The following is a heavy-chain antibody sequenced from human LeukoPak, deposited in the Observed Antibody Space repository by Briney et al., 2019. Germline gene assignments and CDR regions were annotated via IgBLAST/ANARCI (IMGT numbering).Heavy chain of an antibody. V-gene: IGHV3-21*01. D-gene: IGHD4-23*01. CDR3: ARETGYGGNSERYHFDY. J-gene: IGHJ4*02. Sequence: GGSLRLSCAASGFTFSSYSMNWVRQAPGKGLEWVSSISGSSSYIYYADSVKGRFTISRDDAKNSLYLQMNSLRAEDTAVYYCARETGYGGNSERYHFDYWGQGTLVTVSS. CDR1: GFTFSSYS. CDR2: ISGSSSYI.